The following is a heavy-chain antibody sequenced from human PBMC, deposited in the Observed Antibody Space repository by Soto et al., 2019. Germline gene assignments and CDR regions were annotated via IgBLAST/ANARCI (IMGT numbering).Heavy chain of an antibody. V-gene: IGHV4-34*01. Sequence: SETLSLTCAVYGGSFSGYYWSWIRQPPGKGLEWIGEINHSGSTNYNPSLKSRVTISVDTSKNQFSLKLSSVTAADTAVYYCARVNLGLLVPERMDVWGKGTTVTVSS. CDR2: INHSGST. CDR1: GGSFSGYY. D-gene: IGHD2-2*01. CDR3: ARVNLGLLVPERMDV. J-gene: IGHJ6*04.